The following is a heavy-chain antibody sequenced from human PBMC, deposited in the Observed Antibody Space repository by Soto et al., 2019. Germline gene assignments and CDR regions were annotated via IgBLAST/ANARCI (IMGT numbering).Heavy chain of an antibody. CDR3: AREPEDGVPGDY. V-gene: IGHV1-3*01. D-gene: IGHD2-8*01. CDR2: IIVSHGSP. CDR1: GYTFTSHT. J-gene: IGHJ4*02. Sequence: QVHLVQSGAEVKEPGASVRVSCEASGYTFTSHTIHWARQAPGQGLEWMGGIIVSHGSPRYAPQFQGRITFGRDTYATTAYMELTSLTFEDTAVYYSAREPEDGVPGDYWGQGTPVVVSS.